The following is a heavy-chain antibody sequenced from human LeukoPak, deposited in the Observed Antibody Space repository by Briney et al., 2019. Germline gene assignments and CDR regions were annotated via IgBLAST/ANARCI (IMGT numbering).Heavy chain of an antibody. CDR2: ISSSSYI. V-gene: IGHV3-21*01. CDR1: GYTFSSYS. Sequence: GGSLRLSCAASGYTFSSYSMNWVRQAPGKGLEWVSSISSSSYIYYADSVKGRFTISRDNSKNTLYLQMNSLGAEDTAVYYCARELHLGQGTLVTVSS. J-gene: IGHJ4*02. CDR3: ARELH.